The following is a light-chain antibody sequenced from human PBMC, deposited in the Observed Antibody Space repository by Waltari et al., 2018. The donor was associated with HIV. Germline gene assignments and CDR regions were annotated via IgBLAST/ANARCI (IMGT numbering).Light chain of an antibody. CDR3: CSYAGSSTGV. J-gene: IGLJ2*01. Sequence: QSALTQPASVSGSPGQSITISCTGTSSDVGDYNYVSWYQQHPVKGPKLMIYDVNKRPSGASNRFSGSKAGNTASLTIFGLQAEDEADYYCCSYAGSSTGVFGGGTKLTVL. CDR1: SSDVGDYNY. CDR2: DVN. V-gene: IGLV2-23*02.